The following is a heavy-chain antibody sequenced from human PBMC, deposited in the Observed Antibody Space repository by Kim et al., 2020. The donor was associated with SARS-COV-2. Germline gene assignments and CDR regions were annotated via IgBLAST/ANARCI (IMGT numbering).Heavy chain of an antibody. Sequence: SETLSLTCTVSGGSISGSYWSWIRQTPGKGLEWIGCIYHSGNTKYNPSLKSRITISVDTSKNQFSLKLSSVTAADAAVYYCARHAHFGDYFDYWGQGTLVTVSS. J-gene: IGHJ4*02. CDR3: ARHAHFGDYFDY. V-gene: IGHV4-59*08. CDR1: GGSISGSY. CDR2: IYHSGNT. D-gene: IGHD4-17*01.